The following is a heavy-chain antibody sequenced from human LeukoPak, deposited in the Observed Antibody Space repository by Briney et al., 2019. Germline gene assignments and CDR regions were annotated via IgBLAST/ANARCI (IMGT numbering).Heavy chain of an antibody. Sequence: PGGSLRLSCAASGFTFSSYSMNWVRQAPGKGLEWVSSISNSNSYIYYADSVKGRFTISRDNAKNSLYLQMNSLRAEDTAVYYCARVPRSIAVAGTCFDYWGQGTLVTVSS. CDR2: ISNSNSYI. V-gene: IGHV3-21*01. CDR3: ARVPRSIAVAGTCFDY. D-gene: IGHD6-19*01. CDR1: GFTFSSYS. J-gene: IGHJ4*02.